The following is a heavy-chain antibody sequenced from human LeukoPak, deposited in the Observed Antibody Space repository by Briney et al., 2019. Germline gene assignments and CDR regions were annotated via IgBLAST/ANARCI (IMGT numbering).Heavy chain of an antibody. CDR2: INPYSGGT. Sequence: ASVKVSCKASRDTLTDYYMHWVRQAPGQGLEWMGWINPYSGGTNYARKFQGWVTMTWDTSIGTAYMELSTLRSDDTAVYYCAEVVAATGTVALDIWGQGTMVSVSS. CDR3: AEVVAATGTVALDI. J-gene: IGHJ3*02. V-gene: IGHV1-2*04. D-gene: IGHD1-26*01. CDR1: RDTLTDYY.